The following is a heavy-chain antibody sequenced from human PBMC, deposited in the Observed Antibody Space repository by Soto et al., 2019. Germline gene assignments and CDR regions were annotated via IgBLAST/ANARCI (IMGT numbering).Heavy chain of an antibody. CDR1: GFTFSGYW. CDR3: ARWESSDWYLGI. V-gene: IGHV3-7*03. Sequence: EVQLVESGGGLVQPGGSLRLSCAGSGFTFSGYWKTWVRQPPGKGLEWVASVNQDGTQKFYVDSVKGRFTISRDNAKNSLFLQMISLRAEDTAVYYCARWESSDWYLGIWGQGTLVTVSS. D-gene: IGHD6-19*01. J-gene: IGHJ4*02. CDR2: VNQDGTQK.